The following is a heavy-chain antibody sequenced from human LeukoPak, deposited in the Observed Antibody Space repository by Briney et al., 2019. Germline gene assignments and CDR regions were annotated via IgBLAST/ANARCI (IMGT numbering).Heavy chain of an antibody. J-gene: IGHJ4*02. CDR2: IYHSGST. CDR3: ARDRTYGSGSYNDY. CDR1: GFTVSSNY. D-gene: IGHD3-10*01. V-gene: IGHV4-4*02. Sequence: GSLRLSCAASGFTVSSNYMSWVRQPPGKGLEWIGEIYHSGSTNYNPSLKSRVTISVDKSKNQFSLKLSSVTAADTAVYYCARDRTYGSGSYNDYWGQGTLVTVSS.